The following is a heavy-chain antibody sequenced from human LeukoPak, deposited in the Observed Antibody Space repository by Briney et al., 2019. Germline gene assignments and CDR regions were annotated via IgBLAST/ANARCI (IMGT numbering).Heavy chain of an antibody. J-gene: IGHJ5*02. CDR2: VDPEDGET. CDR3: ATAARGDGDWFDP. Sequence: ASVKISCKVSGYTFTDYYMHWVPQAPGKGLEWMGLVDPEDGETIYAEKFQGRVTITADTSTDTAYMELSSLRSEDTAVYYCATAARGDGDWFDPWGQGTLVTVSS. D-gene: IGHD2-15*01. CDR1: GYTFTDYY. V-gene: IGHV1-69-2*01.